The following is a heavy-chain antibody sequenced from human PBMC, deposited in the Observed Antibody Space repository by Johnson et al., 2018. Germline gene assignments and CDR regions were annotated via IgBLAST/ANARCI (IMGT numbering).Heavy chain of an antibody. CDR1: GFTFSDYY. V-gene: IGHV3-11*04. Sequence: VQLVESGGGLVKPGGSLRLSCAASGFTFSDYYMSWLRQAPGKGLEWVSYISSSGSPIYYADAVKGRFTMARDNAKNSLYLQMNSRRAEDTAVYYWASNYYDVCSGYYPDVFDIWGQGTMVTVSS. D-gene: IGHD3-3*01. CDR3: ASNYYDVCSGYYPDVFDI. CDR2: ISSSGSPI. J-gene: IGHJ3*02.